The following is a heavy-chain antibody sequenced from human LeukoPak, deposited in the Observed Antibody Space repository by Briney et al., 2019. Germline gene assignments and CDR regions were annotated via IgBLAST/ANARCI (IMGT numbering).Heavy chain of an antibody. D-gene: IGHD3-9*01. Sequence: ASVKVSCKASGYTFTGYYMHWVRQAPGQGLEWMGWINPNSGGTNYAQKFQGWVTMTRDTSISTAYMELRSLRSDDTAVYYCARDTYDFLTGRYSGSGGDYWGQGTLVTVSS. J-gene: IGHJ4*02. V-gene: IGHV1-2*04. CDR2: INPNSGGT. CDR1: GYTFTGYY. CDR3: ARDTYDFLTGRYSGSGGDY.